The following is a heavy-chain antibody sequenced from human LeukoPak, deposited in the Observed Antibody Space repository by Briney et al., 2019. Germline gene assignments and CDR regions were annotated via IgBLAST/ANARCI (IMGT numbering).Heavy chain of an antibody. J-gene: IGHJ4*02. CDR3: ARDRRVDYYDSSGYPNAPFDY. CDR1: GYTFTSYA. D-gene: IGHD3-22*01. V-gene: IGHV1-3*01. CDR2: INAGNGNT. Sequence: ASVKVSCKASGYTFTSYAMRWVRQAPGQRLEWMGWINAGNGNTKYSQKFQGRVTITRDTSASTAYMELSSLRSEDTAVYYCARDRRVDYYDSSGYPNAPFDYWGQGTLVTVSS.